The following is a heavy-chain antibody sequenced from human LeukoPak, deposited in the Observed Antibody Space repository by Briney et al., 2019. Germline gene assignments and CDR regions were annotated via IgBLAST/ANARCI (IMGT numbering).Heavy chain of an antibody. Sequence: SETLSLTCTVSGGSISGYYWNWIRRPPGKGLEWIGYIYYSGSTNYNPSLKSRVTISLDTPKNQFTLKLTSVTAADTAVYYCARGRGSGWFNFDYWGQGTLVTVSS. D-gene: IGHD6-19*01. V-gene: IGHV4-59*01. J-gene: IGHJ4*02. CDR2: IYYSGST. CDR3: ARGRGSGWFNFDY. CDR1: GGSISGYY.